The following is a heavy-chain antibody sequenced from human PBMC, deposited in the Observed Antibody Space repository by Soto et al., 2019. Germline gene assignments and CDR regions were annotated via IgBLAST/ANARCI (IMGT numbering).Heavy chain of an antibody. CDR2: IYRDDDK. D-gene: IGHD3-3*01. Sequence: GPAQVKPRQTLTLTCTFSGFSLTTSGVGVGWIRQSPGRAPEWLALIYRDDDKRYSPSLKSRLTITKDASKNQVVLTMADLDPADTATYYCAHRVLRTVFGLVTTTAIYFDFWGQGTPVAVSS. CDR3: AHRVLRTVFGLVTTTAIYFDF. CDR1: GFSLTTSGVG. J-gene: IGHJ4*02. V-gene: IGHV2-5*02.